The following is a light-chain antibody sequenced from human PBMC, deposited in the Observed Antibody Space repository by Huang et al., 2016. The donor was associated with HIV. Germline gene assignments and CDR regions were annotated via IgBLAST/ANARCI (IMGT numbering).Light chain of an antibody. V-gene: IGKV3-20*01. CDR2: DAS. CDR3: QQYDTSSIT. Sequence: VLTQSPGILSLSPGARATLSCRASQKVNSSSLDWYQQKFVQARRLLIFDASIRATGIPDRFSGSWSGTNFTLTISRLEPEDFAVYYCQQYDTSSITFGQGTRLDIK. J-gene: IGKJ5*01. CDR1: QKVNSSS.